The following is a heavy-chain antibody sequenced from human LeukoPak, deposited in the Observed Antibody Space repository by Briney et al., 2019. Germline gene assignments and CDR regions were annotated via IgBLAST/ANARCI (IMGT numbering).Heavy chain of an antibody. Sequence: QAGGSLRLSCAASGFNFSSYWMSWVRQAPGKGLEWVANIKQDGSEKYYVDSVRGRFTISRDNAKNSLFLQMNSLRAEDTAVFYCARRWTSSGRMDVWGKGTTVTVSS. CDR2: IKQDGSEK. V-gene: IGHV3-7*01. CDR3: ARRWTSSGRMDV. J-gene: IGHJ6*03. CDR1: GFNFSSYW. D-gene: IGHD3/OR15-3a*01.